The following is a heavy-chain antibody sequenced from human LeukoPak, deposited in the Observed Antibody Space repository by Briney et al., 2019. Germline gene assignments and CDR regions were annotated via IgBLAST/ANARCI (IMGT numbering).Heavy chain of an antibody. Sequence: ASVKVSCKASGFGLTDYGISWVRQAPGQGLEWLGWTSGDNTKANNAQKFQDRVFFTTDTSTSTAYMDLKSLSSDDSAVYYCARAFDQVWGRARRLDYWGQGTLVTVSS. D-gene: IGHD3-16*01. CDR2: TSGDNTKA. CDR3: ARAFDQVWGRARRLDY. CDR1: GFGLTDYG. V-gene: IGHV1-18*01. J-gene: IGHJ4*02.